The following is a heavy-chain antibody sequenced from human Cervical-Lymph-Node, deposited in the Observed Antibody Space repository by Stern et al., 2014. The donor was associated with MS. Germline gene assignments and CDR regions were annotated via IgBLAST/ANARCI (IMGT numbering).Heavy chain of an antibody. CDR3: ARPPPRRKWDDPNYGMDV. V-gene: IGHV5-51*03. J-gene: IGHJ6*02. D-gene: IGHD1-1*01. CDR1: GYTFTNNW. Sequence: VQLVESGAEVKKPGESLKISCKGSGYTFTNNWIAWVRQMPGKGLEWMGIIYPDDSDIRYSPSLQGQVTISADQSISTAYLHSSSLKAADSAVYYCARPPPRRKWDDPNYGMDVWGQGTTVTVSS. CDR2: IYPDDSDI.